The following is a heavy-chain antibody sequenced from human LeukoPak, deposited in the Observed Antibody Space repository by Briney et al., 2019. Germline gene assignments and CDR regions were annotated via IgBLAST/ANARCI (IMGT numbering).Heavy chain of an antibody. D-gene: IGHD1/OR15-1a*01. CDR3: AREWNSSPEF. CDR2: IKGTTDGGTT. V-gene: IGHV3-15*05. Sequence: KAGGSLRLSCAASGFTFSDYYMSWVRQAPGRGLEWIGHIKGTTDGGTTDYAAPMKGRFTISRDNSKNTLYLQMNGLRAEDTAVYYCAREWNSSPEFWGQGTLVTVSS. CDR1: GFTFSDYY. J-gene: IGHJ4*02.